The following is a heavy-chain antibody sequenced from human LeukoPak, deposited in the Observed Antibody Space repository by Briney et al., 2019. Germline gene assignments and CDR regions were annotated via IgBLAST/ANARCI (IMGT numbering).Heavy chain of an antibody. CDR2: IKQDGSEK. CDR1: GFTFSSYW. Sequence: PGGSLRLSCAAPGFTFSSYWMSWVRQAPGKGLEWVANIKQDGSEKYYVDSVKGRFTISRDNAKNSLYLQMNSLRAEDTAVYYCARGNPYGYYYYYYMDVWGKGTTVTVSS. D-gene: IGHD3-10*01. CDR3: ARGNPYGYYYYYYMDV. J-gene: IGHJ6*03. V-gene: IGHV3-7*01.